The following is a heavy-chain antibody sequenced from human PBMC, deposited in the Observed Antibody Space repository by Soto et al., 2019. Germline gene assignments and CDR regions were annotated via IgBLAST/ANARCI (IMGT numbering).Heavy chain of an antibody. CDR3: VREPRYCSGGSCSIMGDAFDI. CDR1: GFSVTDIY. J-gene: IGHJ3*02. CDR2: IYNEFT. D-gene: IGHD2-15*01. V-gene: IGHV3-66*01. Sequence: ESGGGLVQPGGSLRLSCVASGFSVTDIYMNWVRQAPGTGLEWVSVIYNEFTDYADSVRGRFSISTDSSKNALYLQMNSLRAEDSAVYYCVREPRYCSGGSCSIMGDAFDIWGQGTKVTVSS.